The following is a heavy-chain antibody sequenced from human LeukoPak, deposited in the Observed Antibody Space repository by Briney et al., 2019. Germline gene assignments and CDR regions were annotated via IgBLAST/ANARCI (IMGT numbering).Heavy chain of an antibody. Sequence: SETLSLTCTVSGGSISSSSSFWGWIRQPPGKGLEWIGSLYYSGSTYYNPSLKSRVTTSVDTSKSQFSLKLSSVTAADTAVYYCARHAPYYGSGSYSNWFDPWGQGTLVTVSS. CDR2: LYYSGST. V-gene: IGHV4-39*01. CDR3: ARHAPYYGSGSYSNWFDP. D-gene: IGHD3-10*01. CDR1: GGSISSSSSF. J-gene: IGHJ5*02.